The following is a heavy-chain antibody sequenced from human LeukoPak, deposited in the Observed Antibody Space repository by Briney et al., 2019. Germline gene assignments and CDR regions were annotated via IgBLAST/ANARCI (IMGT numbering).Heavy chain of an antibody. D-gene: IGHD3-16*02. V-gene: IGHV4-39*01. CDR3: ARHDKNYDYVWGSYRPNALDY. Sequence: SETLSLTCTVSGGSISSSSYYWGWIRQPPGKGLEWIGSIYYSGSTYYNPSLKSRVTISVDTSKNQFSLKLSSVTAADTAVYYCARHDKNYDYVWGSYRPNALDYWGQGTLVTVFS. CDR1: GGSISSSSYY. CDR2: IYYSGST. J-gene: IGHJ4*02.